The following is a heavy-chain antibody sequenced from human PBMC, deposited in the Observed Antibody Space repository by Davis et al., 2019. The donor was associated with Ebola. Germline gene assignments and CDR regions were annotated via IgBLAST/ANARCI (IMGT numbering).Heavy chain of an antibody. D-gene: IGHD3-10*01. V-gene: IGHV3-30*03. CDR1: GFTFSSYG. CDR3: ARDNSQLLWFGESIDNWFDP. J-gene: IGHJ5*02. Sequence: GESLKISCAASGFTFSSYGMHWVRQAPGKGLEWVAIISYDGSNKYYADSVQGRFTISRDNSKNTLYLQMNSLRAEDTAVYYCARDNSQLLWFGESIDNWFDPWGQGTLVTVSS. CDR2: ISYDGSNK.